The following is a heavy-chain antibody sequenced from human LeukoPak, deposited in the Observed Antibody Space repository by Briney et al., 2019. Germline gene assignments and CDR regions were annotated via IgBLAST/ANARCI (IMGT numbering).Heavy chain of an antibody. CDR2: INAGNGNT. J-gene: IGHJ4*02. CDR1: GYTSTIYA. D-gene: IGHD2-21*02. Sequence: ASVKVSFKASGYTSTIYAMHWVRQAPGQRLEWMGWINAGNGNTKYSQKFQGRVTITRDTSASTAYMELSSLRSEDTAVYYCARGWTYCGGDCYSLHFDYWGQGTLVTVSS. CDR3: ARGWTYCGGDCYSLHFDY. V-gene: IGHV1-3*01.